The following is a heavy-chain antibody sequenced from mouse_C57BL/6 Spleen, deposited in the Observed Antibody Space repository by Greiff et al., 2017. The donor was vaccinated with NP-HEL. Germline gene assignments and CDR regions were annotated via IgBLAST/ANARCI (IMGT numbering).Heavy chain of an antibody. D-gene: IGHD2-3*01. CDR3: ARGGDGYYGFAY. V-gene: IGHV5-4*01. J-gene: IGHJ3*01. CDR2: ISDGGSYT. Sequence: EVQLVESGGGLVKPGGSLKLSCAASGFTFSSYAMSWVRQTPEKRLEWVATISDGGSYTYYPDNVKGRFTISRDNAKNNLYLQMSHLKSEDTAMYYCARGGDGYYGFAYWGQGTLVTVSA. CDR1: GFTFSSYA.